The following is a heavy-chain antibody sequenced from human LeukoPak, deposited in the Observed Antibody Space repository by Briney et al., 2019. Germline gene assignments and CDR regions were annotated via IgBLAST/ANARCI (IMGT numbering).Heavy chain of an antibody. CDR1: GGSIGSSSYY. D-gene: IGHD2-15*01. CDR3: ARDRGYCSGGSCLIFDY. J-gene: IGHJ4*02. Sequence: SETLSLTCTVSGGSIGSSSYYWGWIRQPPGKGLEWIGSIYYSGSTYYNPSLKSRVTISVDTSKNQFSLKLSSVTAADTAVYYCARDRGYCSGGSCLIFDYWGQGTLVTVSS. CDR2: IYYSGST. V-gene: IGHV4-39*07.